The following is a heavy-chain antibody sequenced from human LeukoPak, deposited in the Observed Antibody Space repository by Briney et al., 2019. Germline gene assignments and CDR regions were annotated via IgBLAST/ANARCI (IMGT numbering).Heavy chain of an antibody. V-gene: IGHV3-7*04. Sequence: GGSLRLSCAASGFTFSSYWMSWVRQAPGKGLEWVANIKQDGSEKYYVDSVKGRFTISRDNAKNSLYLQMNSLRAEDTAVYYCARGLPSVEYYFDYRGQGTLVTVSS. D-gene: IGHD3-16*01. J-gene: IGHJ4*02. CDR2: IKQDGSEK. CDR1: GFTFSSYW. CDR3: ARGLPSVEYYFDY.